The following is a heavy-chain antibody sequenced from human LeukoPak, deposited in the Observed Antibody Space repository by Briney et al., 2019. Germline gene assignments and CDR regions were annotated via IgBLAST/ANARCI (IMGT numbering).Heavy chain of an antibody. CDR2: TYNGGST. D-gene: IGHD5-18*01. V-gene: IGHV3-53*01. CDR1: GFTVTSKY. J-gene: IGHJ4*02. Sequence: GGSLRLSCAASGFTVTSKYMSWVRQAPGKGLEWVSITYNGGSTHYADSVKGRFTISRDNSKNTLYLQMNSLRAEDTAVYYCAREGLSYGFDYWGQGTLVTVSS. CDR3: AREGLSYGFDY.